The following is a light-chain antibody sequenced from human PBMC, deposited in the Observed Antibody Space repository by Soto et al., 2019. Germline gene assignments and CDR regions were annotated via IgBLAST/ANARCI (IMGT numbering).Light chain of an antibody. CDR3: QQSYSTPWT. Sequence: DIEMTQSPSTLSASAGDRATLSCRASQSISNCLDWYQQKPGDAPKLLIYAASSMQSGVPPRFSGSGSGTEFTLTISRLQPEDFAAYYCQQSYSTPWTFGQGTKVDIK. CDR2: AAS. J-gene: IGKJ1*01. CDR1: QSISNC. V-gene: IGKV1-39*01.